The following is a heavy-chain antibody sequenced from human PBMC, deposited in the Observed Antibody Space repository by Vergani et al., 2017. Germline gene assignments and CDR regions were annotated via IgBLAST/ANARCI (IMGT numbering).Heavy chain of an antibody. V-gene: IGHV1-69*01. Sequence: QVQLVQSGPEVKKPGSSVKVSCKASGGTFSSYAISWVRQAPGQGLEWMGGIIPIFGTANYAQKFQGRVTITADESTSTAYMELSSLRSEDTAVYYCAIKDPHIVVVAAALYYYYYMDVWGKGTTVTVSS. J-gene: IGHJ6*03. CDR2: IIPIFGTA. CDR1: GGTFSSYA. CDR3: AIKDPHIVVVAAALYYYYYMDV. D-gene: IGHD2-2*01.